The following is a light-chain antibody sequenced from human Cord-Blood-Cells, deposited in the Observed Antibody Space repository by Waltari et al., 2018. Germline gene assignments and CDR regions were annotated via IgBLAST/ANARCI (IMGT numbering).Light chain of an antibody. J-gene: IGLJ3*02. CDR2: EGS. CDR1: SSDVGSYTL. V-gene: IGLV2-23*01. Sequence: QSALTQPASVSGSPGQSITISCTGTSSDVGSYTLVSWYQQHPGKAPKLMIYEGSKRPSGVSNRFSGSKSGNTASLTISGLQAEDEADYYGCSYAGSSTWVFGGGTKLTVL. CDR3: CSYAGSSTWV.